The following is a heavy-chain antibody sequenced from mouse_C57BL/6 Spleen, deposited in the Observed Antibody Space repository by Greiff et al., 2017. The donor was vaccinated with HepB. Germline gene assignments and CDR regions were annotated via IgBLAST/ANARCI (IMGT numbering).Heavy chain of an antibody. CDR2: IYPGDGDT. Sequence: VQLQQSGPELVKPGASVKISCKASGYAFSSSWMNWVKQRPGKGLEWIGRIYPGDGDTNYNGKFKGKATLTADKSSSTAYMQLSSLTSEDSAVYFCARLGITLDYWGQGTTLTVSS. J-gene: IGHJ2*01. CDR1: GYAFSSSW. V-gene: IGHV1-82*01. D-gene: IGHD1-2*01. CDR3: ARLGITLDY.